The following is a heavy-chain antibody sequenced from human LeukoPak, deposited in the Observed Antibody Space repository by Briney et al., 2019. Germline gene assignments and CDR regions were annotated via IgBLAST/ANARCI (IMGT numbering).Heavy chain of an antibody. Sequence: LGGSLRLSCAASGFTFSSYSMNWVRQAPGKGLEWVSYISSSSSTIYYADSVKGRFTISRDNSKNTLYLQMNSLRAEDTAVYYCARHLLWFGELSGGFDYWGQGTLVTVSS. CDR3: ARHLLWFGELSGGFDY. CDR1: GFTFSSYS. V-gene: IGHV3-48*01. D-gene: IGHD3-10*01. CDR2: ISSSSSTI. J-gene: IGHJ4*02.